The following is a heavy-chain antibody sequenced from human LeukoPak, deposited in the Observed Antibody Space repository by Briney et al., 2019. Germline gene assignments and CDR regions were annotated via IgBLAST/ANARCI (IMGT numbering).Heavy chain of an antibody. CDR1: GYTFTSYG. CDR3: ARFAETSLRLGKFHWFDP. V-gene: IGHV1-18*01. J-gene: IGHJ5*02. CDR2: ISAYNGNT. D-gene: IGHD3-16*01. Sequence: ASVKVSCKASGYTFTSYGISWVRQAPGQGLEWMGWISAYNGNTNYAQKLQGRVTMTTDTSTSTAYMELRSLRSDDTAVYYCARFAETSLRLGKFHWFDPWGQGTLVTVSS.